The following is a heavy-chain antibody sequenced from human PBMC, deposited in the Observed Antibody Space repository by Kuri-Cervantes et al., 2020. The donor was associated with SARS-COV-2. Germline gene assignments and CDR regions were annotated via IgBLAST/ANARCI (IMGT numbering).Heavy chain of an antibody. D-gene: IGHD2-15*01. J-gene: IGHJ4*02. CDR1: GITFSSYW. V-gene: IGHV3-7*01. Sequence: GGSLRLSCAGSGITFSSYWMNWVRQAPGKGLEWVANIKQDGSETYYVDSVKGRFTISRDNAKNSLFLQVNSLRAEDTAVYYCARELGGGSVWGQGTLVTVSS. CDR2: IKQDGSET. CDR3: ARELGGGSV.